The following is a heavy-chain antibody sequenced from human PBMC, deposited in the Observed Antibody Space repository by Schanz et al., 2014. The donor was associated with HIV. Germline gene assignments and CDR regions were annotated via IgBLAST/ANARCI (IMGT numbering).Heavy chain of an antibody. D-gene: IGHD2-15*01. CDR2: ISDSGGST. CDR3: AKLIYAGGMYHPFEH. J-gene: IGHJ4*02. V-gene: IGHV3-23*01. Sequence: EVQLLESGGGLLQPGGSLRLSCAASGFSFSSYAMSWVRQAPGKGLEWVSVISDSGGSTYYADSVKGRFTISRDNSKNTLYLQMNSLKTEDTAVYFCAKLIYAGGMYHPFEHWGQGSLVTVSS. CDR1: GFSFSSYA.